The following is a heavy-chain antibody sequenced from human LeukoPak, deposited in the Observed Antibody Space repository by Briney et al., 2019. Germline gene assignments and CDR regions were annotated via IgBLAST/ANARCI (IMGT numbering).Heavy chain of an antibody. V-gene: IGHV4-59*08. J-gene: IGHJ4*02. D-gene: IGHD5-18*01. CDR3: ARQGHSYGLDY. CDR2: INYSGST. Sequence: SETLSLTCTVSCDSTSMAYWSWSRQPPGKRLEWIGYINYSGSTNYKPSLKSRVTISVDTSKNQFSLKLSSVTAADTGVYYCARQGHSYGLDYWGQGTLVTVSS. CDR1: CDSTSMAY.